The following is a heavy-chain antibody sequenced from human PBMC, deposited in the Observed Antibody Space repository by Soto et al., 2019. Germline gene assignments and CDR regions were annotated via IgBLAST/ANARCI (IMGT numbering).Heavy chain of an antibody. D-gene: IGHD3-10*01. V-gene: IGHV3-23*01. CDR3: AKDRHYPRDYFHY. Sequence: GGSLRLSCAASGFTFSSSAISWVRQAPGKGLEWVSAVSANGQGIYYADSVRGRFTISRDDSKNTVFLHMDSLSAEDTAVYYCAKDRHYPRDYFHYWGQGTLVTVSS. J-gene: IGHJ4*02. CDR2: VSANGQGI. CDR1: GFTFSSSA.